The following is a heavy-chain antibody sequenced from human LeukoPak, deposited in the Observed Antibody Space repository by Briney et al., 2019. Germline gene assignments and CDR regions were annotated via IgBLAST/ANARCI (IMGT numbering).Heavy chain of an antibody. V-gene: IGHV3-21*01. CDR3: AGYYGSGSYYNRDFDY. D-gene: IGHD3-10*01. CDR1: GFTFSSYS. J-gene: IGHJ4*02. Sequence: GGSLRLSCAASGFTFSSYSMNWVRQAPGKGLEWVSSISSSSSYIYYADSVKGRFTISRDNAKNSLYLQMNSLRAEDTAVYYCAGYYGSGSYYNRDFDYWGQGTLVTVSS. CDR2: ISSSSSYI.